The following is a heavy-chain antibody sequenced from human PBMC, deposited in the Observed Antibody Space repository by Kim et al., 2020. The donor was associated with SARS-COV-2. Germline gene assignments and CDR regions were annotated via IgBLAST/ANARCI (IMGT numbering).Heavy chain of an antibody. J-gene: IGHJ4*02. CDR3: ARVRVQYSIAAAGFFDY. V-gene: IGHV4-39*07. CDR1: GGSISSSSYY. CDR2: IYYSGST. D-gene: IGHD6-13*01. Sequence: SETLSLTCTVSGGSISSSSYYWGWIRQPPGKGLEWIGSIYYSGSTYYNPSLKSRVTISVDTSKNQFSLKLSSVTAADTAVYYCARVRVQYSIAAAGFFDYWGQGTLVTVSS.